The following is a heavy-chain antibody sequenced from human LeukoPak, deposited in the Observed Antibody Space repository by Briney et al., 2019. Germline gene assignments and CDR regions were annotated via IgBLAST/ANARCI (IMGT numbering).Heavy chain of an antibody. CDR3: AKDDYSGYDQTFDY. J-gene: IGHJ4*02. CDR2: ISGSGGST. CDR1: GFTFSSYA. D-gene: IGHD5-12*01. V-gene: IGHV3-23*01. Sequence: GGSLRLSCAASGFTFSSYAMSWVRQAPGKGLEWVSAISGSGGSTYYADSVKGWFTISRDNSKNTLYLQMNSLRAEDTAVYYCAKDDYSGYDQTFDYWGRGTLVTVSS.